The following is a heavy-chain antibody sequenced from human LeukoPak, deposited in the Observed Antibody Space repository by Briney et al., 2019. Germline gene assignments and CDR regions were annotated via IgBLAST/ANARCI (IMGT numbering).Heavy chain of an antibody. CDR3: AREGKIVGASFDY. J-gene: IGHJ4*02. Sequence: GASVTVSFKSSGYTFTIYYIHWVRQAPGQGLEWMGSIYPNSGGANFAQNFQGRVTLTRDTSSSTAYLELTRLRSDDTAVYYCAREGKIVGASFDYWGQGTLVTVSS. V-gene: IGHV1-2*02. D-gene: IGHD1-26*01. CDR1: GYTFTIYY. CDR2: IYPNSGGA.